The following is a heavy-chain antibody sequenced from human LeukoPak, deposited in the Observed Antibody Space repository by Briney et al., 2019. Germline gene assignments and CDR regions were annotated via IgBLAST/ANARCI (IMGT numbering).Heavy chain of an antibody. CDR2: IKSKTDGGTT. CDR1: GFTFSSYA. V-gene: IGHV3-15*01. J-gene: IGHJ5*02. D-gene: IGHD6-13*01. CDR3: TTVVAAAVNGWFDP. Sequence: GGSLRLSCAASGFTFSSYAMAWVRQAPGKGLEWVGRIKSKTDGGTTDYAAPVKDRFTISRDDSKNTLYLQMNSLRTEDTAVYYCTTVVAAAVNGWFDPWGQGTLVTVSS.